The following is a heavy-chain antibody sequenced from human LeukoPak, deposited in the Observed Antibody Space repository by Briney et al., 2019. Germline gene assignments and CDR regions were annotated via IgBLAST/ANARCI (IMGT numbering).Heavy chain of an antibody. Sequence: GGSLRLSCAASGFTFSSYWMTWVRQAPGMGPECVANINQDGSEKNYVDSVRGRFTISRDNARNSLYLQLNSLRAEDTAVYYCATTARLLESWGQGTLVTVSS. J-gene: IGHJ4*02. CDR3: ATTARLLES. CDR2: INQDGSEK. CDR1: GFTFSSYW. V-gene: IGHV3-7*01. D-gene: IGHD2-21*02.